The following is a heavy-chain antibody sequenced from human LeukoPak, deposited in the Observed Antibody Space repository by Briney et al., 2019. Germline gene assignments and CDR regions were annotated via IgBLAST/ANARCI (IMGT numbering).Heavy chain of an antibody. Sequence: PSETLSLTCTVSGGSISSYYWSWIRQPPGKGLEWIGYISYRGSTKYNPSLKSRVTISVDTSKNQFSLKLTSVTAADTAVYYCASSSWDSRWFDPWGQGTLVTVSS. D-gene: IGHD6-13*01. V-gene: IGHV4-59*08. CDR2: ISYRGST. J-gene: IGHJ5*02. CDR1: GGSISSYY. CDR3: ASSSWDSRWFDP.